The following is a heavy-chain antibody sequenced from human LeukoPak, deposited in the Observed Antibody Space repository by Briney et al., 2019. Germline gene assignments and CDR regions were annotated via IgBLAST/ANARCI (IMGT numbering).Heavy chain of an antibody. CDR3: TTVHDSSSYYHSGIDY. V-gene: IGHV3-49*04. CDR2: IRSKSYRGST. J-gene: IGHJ4*02. CDR1: GFTFGDFA. D-gene: IGHD3-22*01. Sequence: GGSLRLSCTGSGFTFGDFAMSWVRQAPGKGLEWVAFIRSKSYRGSTAYAAPVRGRFTISRDDSKSVAYLQVNSLTTEDTAIYFCTTVHDSSSYYHSGIDYWGQGTLVTVSS.